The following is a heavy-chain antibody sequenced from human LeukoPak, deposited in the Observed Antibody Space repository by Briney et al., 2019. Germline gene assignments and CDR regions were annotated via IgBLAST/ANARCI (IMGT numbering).Heavy chain of an antibody. CDR1: GGSLSSSSYY. V-gene: IGHV4-39*07. CDR3: ARSVEMASRSFDC. Sequence: PSETLSLTCTVSGGSLSSSSYYWGWIRQPPGKGLEWIGSIYYSGSTYYNPSLKSRVTISVDTSKNQFSLNLTSVTAADTAVYYCARSVEMASRSFDCWGQGTLVTVSS. CDR2: IYYSGST. D-gene: IGHD5-24*01. J-gene: IGHJ4*02.